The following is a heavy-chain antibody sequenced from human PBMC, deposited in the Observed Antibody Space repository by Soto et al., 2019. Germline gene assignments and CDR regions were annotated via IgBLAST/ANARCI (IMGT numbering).Heavy chain of an antibody. CDR1: GYTFTSYD. J-gene: IGHJ5*02. CDR2: MNPNSGNT. Sequence: ASVKVSCKASGYTFTSYDINWVRQATGQGLEWMGWMNPNSGNTGYAQKFQGRVTMTRNTSISTAYMELSSLRSEDTAVYYCARPYYDFWSGCPNWFDPWGQGTLVTVSS. D-gene: IGHD3-3*01. V-gene: IGHV1-8*01. CDR3: ARPYYDFWSGCPNWFDP.